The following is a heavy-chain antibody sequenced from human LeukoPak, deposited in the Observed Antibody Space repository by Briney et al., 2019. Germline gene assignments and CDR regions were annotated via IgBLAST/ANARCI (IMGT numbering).Heavy chain of an antibody. CDR3: ARWVLTGYYNDY. D-gene: IGHD3-9*01. CDR2: ISAYNGNT. J-gene: IGHJ4*02. V-gene: IGHV1-18*04. CDR1: GYTFTSYG. Sequence: ASVKVSCKASGYTFTSYGISWVRQASGQGLEWMGWISAYNGNTNYAQYLQGRVTMTTDTSTSTAYMELRSLRSDDTAVYYCARWVLTGYYNDYWGQGTLVTVSS.